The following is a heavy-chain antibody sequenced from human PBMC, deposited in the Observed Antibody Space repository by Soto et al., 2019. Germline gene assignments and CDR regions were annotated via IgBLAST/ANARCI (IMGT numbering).Heavy chain of an antibody. J-gene: IGHJ4*02. D-gene: IGHD3-3*01. CDR2: ISGSDGKT. V-gene: IGHV3-23*01. Sequence: PWWSLRLSCAASVFSFGSYALSWVRQAPGKGLEWVSTISGSDGKTFYADSVKGRFSISRDTSQNTLYLQMNSLRADDTAIYCCARWSYLDYWGQGTRVTVSS. CDR1: VFSFGSYA. CDR3: ARWSYLDY.